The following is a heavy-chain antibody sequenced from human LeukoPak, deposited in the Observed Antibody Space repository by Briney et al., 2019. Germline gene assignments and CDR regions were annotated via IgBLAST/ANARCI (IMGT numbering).Heavy chain of an antibody. J-gene: IGHJ6*04. D-gene: IGHD5-12*01. CDR1: GYTFTSYG. V-gene: IGHV1-18*04. CDR3: ARGWLYRPEGMDV. CDR2: ISAYNGNT. Sequence: ASVKVSCKASGYTFTSYGISWVRQAPGQGLEWMGWISAYNGNTNHTQKLQGRVTMTTATSTSTAYMELRSLRSDDTAVYYCARGWLYRPEGMDVWGKGTTVTVSS.